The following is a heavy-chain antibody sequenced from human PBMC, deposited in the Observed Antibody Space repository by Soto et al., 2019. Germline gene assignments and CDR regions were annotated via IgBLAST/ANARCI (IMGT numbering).Heavy chain of an antibody. Sequence: SETLSLTCTVSGISITPYFWSWIRQPAGEAPEWLGHIYASGMTTYNPSLKSRVTMFLSPTQVSLRLSCATPADTAVDYGPGNTTGRSGRALDVWGQGTTVTVSS. V-gene: IGHV4-4*07. J-gene: IGHJ6*02. D-gene: IGHD3-10*01. CDR2: IYASGMT. CDR3: PGNTTGRSGRALDV. CDR1: GISITPYF.